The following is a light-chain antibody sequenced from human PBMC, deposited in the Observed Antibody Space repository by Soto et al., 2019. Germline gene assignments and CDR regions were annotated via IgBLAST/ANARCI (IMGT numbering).Light chain of an antibody. CDR3: QHYGST. J-gene: IGKJ1*01. V-gene: IGKV3-20*01. CDR2: GTS. CDR1: QSVSSSY. Sequence: EIVLTQSPGTLSLSPGERATLSFRASQSVSSSYLAWYQQKTGQAPRLLIYGTSSRATCSPDRFSGSGSGTDFTLTISRLELEDFAVYYCQHYGSTFGQGTKVEIK.